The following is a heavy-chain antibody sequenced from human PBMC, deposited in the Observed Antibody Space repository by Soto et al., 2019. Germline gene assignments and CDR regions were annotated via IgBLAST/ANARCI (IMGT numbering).Heavy chain of an antibody. CDR2: IIPIFGTA. D-gene: IGHD5-12*01. CDR3: ARDRIGGGYSGYEYEDY. CDR1: GGTFSSYA. V-gene: IGHV1-69*12. J-gene: IGHJ4*02. Sequence: QVQLVQSGAEVKKPGSSVKVSCKASGGTFSSYAISWVRQAPGQGLEWMGGIIPIFGTANYAQKFQGRVPITADESTSTAYLELSSLRSEDTAVYYCARDRIGGGYSGYEYEDYWGQGTLVTVSS.